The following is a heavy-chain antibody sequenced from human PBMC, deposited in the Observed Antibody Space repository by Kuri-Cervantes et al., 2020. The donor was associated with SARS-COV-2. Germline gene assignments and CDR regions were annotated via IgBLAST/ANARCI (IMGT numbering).Heavy chain of an antibody. CDR3: ARSRWVWFDP. V-gene: IGHV4-34*01. J-gene: IGHJ5*02. Sequence: SCAVYGGSFSGYYWSWIRQPPGKGLGWIGEINHSGSTNYNPSLKSRVTISVDTSKNQFSLKLSSVTAADTAVYYCARSRWVWFDPWGQGTLVTVSS. D-gene: IGHD4-23*01. CDR2: INHSGST. CDR1: GGSFSGYY.